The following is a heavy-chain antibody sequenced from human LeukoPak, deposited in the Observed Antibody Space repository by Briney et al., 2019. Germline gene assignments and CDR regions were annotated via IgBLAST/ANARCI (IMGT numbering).Heavy chain of an antibody. J-gene: IGHJ4*02. V-gene: IGHV3-7*01. D-gene: IGHD5-12*01. CDR2: INQDGSEE. CDR1: GFSFSNYW. CDR3: VRDGGVSGYDLLDY. Sequence: AGGSLRLSCAASGFSFSNYWMTWVRQAPGKGLEWVAHINQDGSEEHYMDSVKARFTISRDNAKNSLSLQMNSLRAEDTAVYYCVRDGGVSGYDLLDYWGQGTLVTVSP.